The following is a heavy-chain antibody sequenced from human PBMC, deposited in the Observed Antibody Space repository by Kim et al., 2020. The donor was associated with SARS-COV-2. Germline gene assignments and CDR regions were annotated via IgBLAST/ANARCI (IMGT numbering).Heavy chain of an antibody. V-gene: IGHV3-20*01. CDR3: ARDLGFGDGEYYYGMDV. D-gene: IGHD3-10*01. CDR2: INWNGGST. J-gene: IGHJ6*02. Sequence: GGSLRLSCAASGFTFDDYGMSWVRQAPGKGLEWVSGINWNGGSTGYADSVKGRFTISRDNAKNSLYLQMNSLRAEDTALYHCARDLGFGDGEYYYGMDVWGQGTTVTVSS. CDR1: GFTFDDYG.